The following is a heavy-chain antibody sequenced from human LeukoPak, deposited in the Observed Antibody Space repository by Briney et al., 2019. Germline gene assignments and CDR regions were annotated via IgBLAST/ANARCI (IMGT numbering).Heavy chain of an antibody. Sequence: GESLRLSCTASGFTFSNFWMGWVRQAPGKGLEWVANIKQDETEKFYLGSVKGRFTISRDNAKNSLYLQMNSLRVEDTALYYCVRGCSDTCYRFDYWGQGTLVTVSS. D-gene: IGHD2-15*01. CDR3: VRGCSDTCYRFDY. CDR1: GFTFSNFW. V-gene: IGHV3-7*03. CDR2: IKQDETEK. J-gene: IGHJ4*02.